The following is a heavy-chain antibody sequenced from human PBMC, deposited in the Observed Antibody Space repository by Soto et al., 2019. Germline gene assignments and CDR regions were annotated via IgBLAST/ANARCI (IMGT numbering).Heavy chain of an antibody. Sequence: EVQLLDSGGGLVQPGGSLRLSCAASGFTFSTYAMNWVRQAPGKGLEWVSAISGSGDATYYADSVKGRFTISRDNSINRLYLQMNSLRTEDTAVYYCDHPRGYGVFDAYDIWGQGTMVTVSS. CDR3: DHPRGYGVFDAYDI. J-gene: IGHJ3*02. CDR2: ISGSGDAT. D-gene: IGHD4-17*01. CDR1: GFTFSTYA. V-gene: IGHV3-23*01.